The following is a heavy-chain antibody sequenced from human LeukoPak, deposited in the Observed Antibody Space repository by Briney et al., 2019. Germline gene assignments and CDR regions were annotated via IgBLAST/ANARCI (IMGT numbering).Heavy chain of an antibody. J-gene: IGHJ4*02. V-gene: IGHV3-23*01. CDR3: AKDRANYYVTSGYADY. CDR1: GFSFSTYA. CDR2: ISGSGGST. D-gene: IGHD3-22*01. Sequence: GGSLRLSCAASGFSFSTYAMNWVRQAPGKGLEWVSAISGSGGSTYYADSVKGRFTISRDNSKNTLYLQMNSLRAEDTAVYYCAKDRANYYVTSGYADYWGQGTLVTVSS.